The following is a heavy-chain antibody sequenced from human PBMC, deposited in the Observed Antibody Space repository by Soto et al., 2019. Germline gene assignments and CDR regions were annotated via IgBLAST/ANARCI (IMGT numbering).Heavy chain of an antibody. CDR2: ISYDGSNK. V-gene: IGHV3-30*18. Sequence: QVQLVESGGGVVQPGRSLRLSCAASGFTFSSYGMHWVRQAPGKGLEWVAVISYDGSNKYYADSVKGRFTISRDNSNNTLYLQMNSLRAEDTAVYYCAKDLQHIVVVTHAFDIWGQGTMVTVSS. J-gene: IGHJ3*02. CDR3: AKDLQHIVVVTHAFDI. D-gene: IGHD2-21*02. CDR1: GFTFSSYG.